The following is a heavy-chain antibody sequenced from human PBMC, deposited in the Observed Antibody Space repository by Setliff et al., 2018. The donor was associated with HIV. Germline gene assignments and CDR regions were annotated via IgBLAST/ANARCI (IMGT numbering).Heavy chain of an antibody. J-gene: IGHJ4*02. Sequence: PSETLSLTCNVSDDSFSTNYWSWVRQPPGKGLEWVGYIYASGSTYYNPSLKSRVTISVDTSKNQFSLKLSSVTAADTAVYYCARGLSFYDPGGFDYWGQGTLVTVSS. D-gene: IGHD3-22*01. CDR3: ARGLSFYDPGGFDY. V-gene: IGHV4-4*08. CDR1: DDSFSTNY. CDR2: IYASGST.